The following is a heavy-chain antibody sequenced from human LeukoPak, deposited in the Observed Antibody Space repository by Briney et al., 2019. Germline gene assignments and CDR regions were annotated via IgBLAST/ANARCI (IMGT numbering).Heavy chain of an antibody. CDR2: IKEDGSAK. CDR1: GFTFSDYW. V-gene: IGHV3-7*01. D-gene: IGHD4-23*01. Sequence: GGSLRLSCAASGFTFSDYWVDWVRQAPGKGLEWVANIKEDGSAKNYLDSVKGRFTISRDNAKNSLYLQMNNLRDEDTAVYYCARNRGWQQFDYWGEGTLVTVSS. CDR3: ARNRGWQQFDY. J-gene: IGHJ4*02.